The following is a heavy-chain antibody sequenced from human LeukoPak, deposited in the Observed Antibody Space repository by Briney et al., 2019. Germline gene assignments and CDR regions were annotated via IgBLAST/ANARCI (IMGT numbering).Heavy chain of an antibody. CDR2: ITPRGDYI. CDR3: VRHRTASDY. D-gene: IGHD1-1*01. J-gene: IGHJ4*02. CDR1: GFTFSDYT. V-gene: IGHV3-21*01. Sequence: PGGSLRPSCAASGFTFSDYTMSWVRQAPGKGLEWVSSITPRGDYIYYADSLEGRFTISRDNAKNSLYLQMSSLRAEDTAVYYCVRHRTASDYWGQGALVTVSS.